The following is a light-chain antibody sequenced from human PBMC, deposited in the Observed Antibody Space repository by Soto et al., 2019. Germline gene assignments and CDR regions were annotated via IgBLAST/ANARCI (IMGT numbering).Light chain of an antibody. J-gene: IGKJ5*01. CDR3: HQYDSSSIT. Sequence: EIVLTQSPATLSLSPGERATLSCRASQSVSSYLAWYQQKPGQAPRLLIYDASNRATGIPARFSGSGSGTDFTLTISRLEPEDFAVYYCHQYDSSSITFGQGTRLEIK. CDR2: DAS. CDR1: QSVSSY. V-gene: IGKV3-11*01.